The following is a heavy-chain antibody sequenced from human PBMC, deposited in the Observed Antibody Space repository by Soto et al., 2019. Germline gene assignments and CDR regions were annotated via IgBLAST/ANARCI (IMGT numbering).Heavy chain of an antibody. CDR1: GYSFTTYC. Sequence: GESLKIACNASGYSFTTYCIGWVRQIPGKGLEWMCIIYPGDSDIKYSPSFQCQVTISADKSISTAYLQWNSLKASDTAMYYCARLRDTGYNYYYCGMDVWGQGTTVTVS. CDR3: ARLRDTGYNYYYCGMDV. D-gene: IGHD5-12*01. CDR2: IYPGDSDI. V-gene: IGHV5-51*01. J-gene: IGHJ6*02.